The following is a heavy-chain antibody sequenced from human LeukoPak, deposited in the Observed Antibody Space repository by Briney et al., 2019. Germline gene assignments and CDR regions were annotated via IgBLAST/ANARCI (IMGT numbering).Heavy chain of an antibody. CDR1: GYTFTSYG. Sequence: ASVKVSCKASGYTFTSYGISWVRQAPGQGLEWMGWISAYNGNTSCAQKLQGRVTITTDTSTSTAYMELRSLRSDDTAVYYCARGSRSGYYYYGMDVWGQGTTVTVSS. V-gene: IGHV1-18*01. D-gene: IGHD3-10*01. CDR3: ARGSRSGYYYYGMDV. CDR2: ISAYNGNT. J-gene: IGHJ6*02.